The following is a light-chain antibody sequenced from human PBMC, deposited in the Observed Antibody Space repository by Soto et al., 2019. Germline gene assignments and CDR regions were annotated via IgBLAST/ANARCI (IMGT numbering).Light chain of an antibody. J-gene: IGKJ1*01. CDR3: QQYNSYPWT. V-gene: IGKV1-5*01. CDR2: DVS. Sequence: DIQMTQSPSTLSACVGDRVSITCRASQSISSWLAWYQQKPGKAPKLLIYDVSSLESGVPSRFSGSGSGTESSLAISSLQPDDFATYYCQQYNSYPWTFGQGTKVDIK. CDR1: QSISSW.